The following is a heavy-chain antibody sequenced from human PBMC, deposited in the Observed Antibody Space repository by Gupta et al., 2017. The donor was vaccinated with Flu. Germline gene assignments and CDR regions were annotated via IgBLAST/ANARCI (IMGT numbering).Heavy chain of an antibody. CDR3: ATVGRPDSGSPRKAYYYYYMDV. V-gene: IGHV3-30*10. J-gene: IGHJ6*03. Sequence: GAFISDDGNKKYYTDSVKDRFTISRDDSKNTLFLQMNSLRAEDTGVYYCATVGRPDSGSPRKAYYYYYMDVWGKGNAVT. D-gene: IGHD6-19*01. CDR2: ISDDGNKK.